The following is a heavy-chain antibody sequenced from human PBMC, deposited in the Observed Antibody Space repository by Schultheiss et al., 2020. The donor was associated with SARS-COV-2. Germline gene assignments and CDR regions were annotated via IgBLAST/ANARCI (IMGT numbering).Heavy chain of an antibody. J-gene: IGHJ6*02. CDR2: TSYDGSNK. Sequence: GGSLRLSCAASGLTFSGYAMHWVRQAPGKGQEWVAGTSYDGSNKYYADSVKGRFTISRDNSKNTLYLQMNSLRAEDTAVYYCARGLHRGSSHWYYDGLDVWGQGTTVTVSS. V-gene: IGHV3-30-3*01. CDR3: ARGLHRGSSHWYYDGLDV. CDR1: GLTFSGYA. D-gene: IGHD3-16*01.